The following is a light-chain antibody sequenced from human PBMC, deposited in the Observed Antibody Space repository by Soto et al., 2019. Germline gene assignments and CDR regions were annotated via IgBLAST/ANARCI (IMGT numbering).Light chain of an antibody. CDR2: AAS. V-gene: IGKV1-39*01. J-gene: IGKJ1*01. Sequence: DIEMTQSPSSLSASVGDRVTISCRASQSISTNLNWYQHKPGKAPELLIYAASSLQSGVPSRFSGSGSGTEFTLTNSSLRPEDFATSFCQQYASTPTWTCXQGTKAYIK. CDR1: QSISTN. CDR3: QQYASTPTWT.